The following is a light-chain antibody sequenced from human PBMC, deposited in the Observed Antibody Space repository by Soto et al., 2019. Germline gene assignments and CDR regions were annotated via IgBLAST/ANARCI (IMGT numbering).Light chain of an antibody. V-gene: IGKV3-20*01. CDR2: ATS. CDR3: HQFGYSPRT. CDR1: QSVTSSY. Sequence: ESVLTQSPGTLSLSPGERATLSCRASQSVTSSYLAWYQQKPGQAPRLLIFATSRRATDIPDRFSGSGSGTDFTLAIRRLEPEDFAVYYCHQFGYSPRTLGQGTKV. J-gene: IGKJ1*01.